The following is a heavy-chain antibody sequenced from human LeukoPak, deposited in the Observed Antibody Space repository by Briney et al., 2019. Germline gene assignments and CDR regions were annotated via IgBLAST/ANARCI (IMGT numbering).Heavy chain of an antibody. CDR1: GGSISGYY. CDR3: VREGYSSSWYLGY. J-gene: IGHJ4*02. Sequence: SETLSLTCTVSGGSISGYYWSWIRQPAGKGLEWIGRIYTSGSTNYNPSLKSRVTMSVDTSKNQFSLKLSSVTAADTAVYYCVREGYSSSWYLGYWGQGTLVTVSS. D-gene: IGHD6-13*01. V-gene: IGHV4-4*07. CDR2: IYTSGST.